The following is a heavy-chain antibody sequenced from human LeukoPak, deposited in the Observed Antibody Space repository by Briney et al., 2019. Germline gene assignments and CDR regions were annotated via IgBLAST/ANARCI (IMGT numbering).Heavy chain of an antibody. CDR3: AKDWYCSSTSCYRSDSYYYYGMDV. J-gene: IGHJ6*02. Sequence: PGGSLRLSCAASGFTFSSYAMSWVRQAAGKGLEWVSAISGSGGSTYYADSVKGRFTISRDSSKNTLYLQMSSLRAEDTAVYYCAKDWYCSSTSCYRSDSYYYYGMDVWGQGTTVTVPS. CDR2: ISGSGGST. CDR1: GFTFSSYA. V-gene: IGHV3-23*01. D-gene: IGHD2-2*02.